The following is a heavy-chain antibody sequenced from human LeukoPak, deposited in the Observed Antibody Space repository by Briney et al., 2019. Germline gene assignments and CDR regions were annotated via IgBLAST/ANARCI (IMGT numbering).Heavy chain of an antibody. CDR3: ARLNYYDSSGYYRTKNYGMDV. CDR1: GGSISSGGYY. CDR2: IYYSGST. J-gene: IGHJ6*02. Sequence: PSETLSLTCTVSGGSISSGGYYWSWIRQHPGKGLEWIGYIYYSGSTYYNPSLKSRVTISVDTSKNHFSLKLSSVTAADTAVCYCARLNYYDSSGYYRTKNYGMDVWGQGTTVTVSS. V-gene: IGHV4-31*03. D-gene: IGHD3-22*01.